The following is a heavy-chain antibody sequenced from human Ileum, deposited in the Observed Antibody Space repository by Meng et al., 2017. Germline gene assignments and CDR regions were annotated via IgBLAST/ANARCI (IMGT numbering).Heavy chain of an antibody. CDR2: ISDSGSTT. CDR1: GFTLTTYA. CDR3: ARDPLINNFYFDY. Sequence: GGSLRLSCAASGFTLTTYAMTWVRQAPGKGLEWVSLISDSGSTTYYADSVRGRFTISRDNSKNTLYLQMNSLRADDTAIYFCARDPLINNFYFDYWGLGTLVTVSS. D-gene: IGHD3-22*01. V-gene: IGHV3-23*01. J-gene: IGHJ4*02.